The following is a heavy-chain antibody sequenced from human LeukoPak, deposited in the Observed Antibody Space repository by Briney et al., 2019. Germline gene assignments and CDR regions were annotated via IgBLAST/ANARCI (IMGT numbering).Heavy chain of an antibody. CDR3: AKGYGGKFFYFDY. CDR1: GFIFSDYA. Sequence: PGGSLRLSCAASGFIFSDYAMSWVRQAPGEGLEWVSTISGSGHVTYFASSVKGRFTIFRDNSKNTLYLEMNSLRAEDTAIYYCAKGYGGKFFYFDYWGQGILVTVSS. J-gene: IGHJ4*02. D-gene: IGHD4-23*01. V-gene: IGHV3-23*01. CDR2: ISGSGHVT.